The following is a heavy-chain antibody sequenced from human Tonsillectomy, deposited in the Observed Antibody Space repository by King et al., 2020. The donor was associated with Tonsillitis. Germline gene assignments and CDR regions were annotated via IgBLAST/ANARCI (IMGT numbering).Heavy chain of an antibody. Sequence: VQLVESGGGLVQPGGSLRLSCAASGFTFSSYAMSWVRQAPGKGLEWVSTINRSGGRTYYADSVKGRFTISRDNSKNTLYLQMNSLRAEDTAVYSCAKVTIFGVDLKEDAFDIRGQGTLVTVSS. CDR3: AKVTIFGVDLKEDAFDI. CDR1: GFTFSSYA. V-gene: IGHV3-23*04. J-gene: IGHJ3*02. D-gene: IGHD3-3*01. CDR2: INRSGGRT.